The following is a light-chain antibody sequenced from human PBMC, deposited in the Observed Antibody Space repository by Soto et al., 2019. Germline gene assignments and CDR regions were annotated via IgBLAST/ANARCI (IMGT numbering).Light chain of an antibody. CDR3: QQYNSYSPT. Sequence: DIQMTQSPSSLSASVGDRVTITCRASQSISSYLNWYQQKPGKAPKLLIYAASSLQSGVPSRFSGSGSGTDFSLTINTLQPEDFATYYCQQYNSYSPTFGQGTKVDI. J-gene: IGKJ1*01. CDR2: AAS. CDR1: QSISSY. V-gene: IGKV1-39*01.